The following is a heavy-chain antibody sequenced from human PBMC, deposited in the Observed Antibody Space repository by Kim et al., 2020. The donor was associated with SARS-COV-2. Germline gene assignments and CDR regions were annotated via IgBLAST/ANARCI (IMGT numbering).Heavy chain of an antibody. Sequence: YAQTFQGRVTMTSDSSTSTVYMELSGLRSEDTAVYFCARDFNPRYYYGMDVWGQGTTVTVSS. CDR3: ARDFNPRYYYGMDV. V-gene: IGHV1-46*01. D-gene: IGHD3-16*01. J-gene: IGHJ6*02.